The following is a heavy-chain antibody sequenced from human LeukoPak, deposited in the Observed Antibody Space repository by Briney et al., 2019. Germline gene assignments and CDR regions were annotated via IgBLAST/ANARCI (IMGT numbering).Heavy chain of an antibody. V-gene: IGHV3-7*01. CDR2: IKEDGSDK. CDR1: GFTFSSSW. J-gene: IGHJ4*02. D-gene: IGHD1-26*01. CDR3: ARYGNLGY. Sequence: PGGSLRLSCAASGFTFSSSWMSWVRQAPGKRLEWVATIKEDGSDKYYVDSVKGRFTISRDNAKNSLSLQINSLRAEDTAVYYCARYGNLGYWGQGTLVTVSS.